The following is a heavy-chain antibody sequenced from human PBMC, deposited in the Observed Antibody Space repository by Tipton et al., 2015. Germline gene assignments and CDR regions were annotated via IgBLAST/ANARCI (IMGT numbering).Heavy chain of an antibody. CDR2: IQYSGGT. CDR3: ARSLFPETAGLENWFDP. V-gene: IGHV4-59*08. J-gene: IGHJ5*02. CDR1: GGSISSYY. Sequence: TLSLTCTVSGGSISSYYWSWIRQSPGKGLEWIGYIQYSGGTNYNPSLESRVSMSVDTSKTQFSLEMRSVTAADTAVYYCARSLFPETAGLENWFDPWGQGTLVTVSS. D-gene: IGHD6-13*01.